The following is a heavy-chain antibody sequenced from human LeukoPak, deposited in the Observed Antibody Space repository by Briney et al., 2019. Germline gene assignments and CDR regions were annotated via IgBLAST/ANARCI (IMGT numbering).Heavy chain of an antibody. Sequence: SETLSLTCTVSGGSISSYYWSWIRQPPGKGLEWIGYIYYSGSTNYNPSLKSRVTISVDTSKNQFSLKLSSVAAADTAVYYCARVQRGYDILTGYHNWFDPWGQGTLVTVSS. V-gene: IGHV4-59*01. D-gene: IGHD3-9*01. J-gene: IGHJ5*02. CDR1: GGSISSYY. CDR3: ARVQRGYDILTGYHNWFDP. CDR2: IYYSGST.